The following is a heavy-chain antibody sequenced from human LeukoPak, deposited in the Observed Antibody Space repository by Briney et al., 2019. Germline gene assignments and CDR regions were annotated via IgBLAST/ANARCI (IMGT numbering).Heavy chain of an antibody. J-gene: IGHJ5*02. CDR1: GFTFSSYA. CDR2: ISGSGGST. Sequence: PGGSLRLSCAASGFTFSSYAMSWVRQAPGKGLEWVSAISGSGGSTYYADSVKGRFTISRDNSKNTLYLQMNSLRAEDTAVYYCAKDGRRYSYGPYNWFDPWGQGTLVTVSS. D-gene: IGHD5-18*01. CDR3: AKDGRRYSYGPYNWFDP. V-gene: IGHV3-23*01.